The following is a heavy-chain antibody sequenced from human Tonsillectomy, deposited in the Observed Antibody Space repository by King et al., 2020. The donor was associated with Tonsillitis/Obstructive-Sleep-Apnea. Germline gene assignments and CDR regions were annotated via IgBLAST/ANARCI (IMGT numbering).Heavy chain of an antibody. CDR1: GFSFSDYY. D-gene: IGHD2-15*01. CDR3: AREYRFCSGVSRYSEDYYYHYMDV. J-gene: IGHJ6*03. Sequence: QVQLVESGGGLVKPGGSLRLSCAASGFSFSDYYMSWIRQAPGKGLEWVSYISSRSSYTNYADSVKGRFTISRDNAKNSLYLQMNSLRAEDTAVYYCAREYRFCSGVSRYSEDYYYHYMDVWGKGTTVTVSS. CDR2: ISSRSSYT. V-gene: IGHV3-11*05.